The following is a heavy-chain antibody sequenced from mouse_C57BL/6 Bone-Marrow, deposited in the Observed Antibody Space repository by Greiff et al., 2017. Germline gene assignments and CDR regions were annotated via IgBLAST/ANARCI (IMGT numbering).Heavy chain of an antibody. CDR1: GYTFTSYG. D-gene: IGHD1-1*01. CDR3: ARPRRSDAMDY. CDR2: IYPRSGNT. Sequence: HVQLQQSGAELARPGASVKLSCKASGYTFTSYGISWVKQRTGQSLEWIGEIYPRSGNTYYTEKFKGKATLTADKSSSTAYMELRSLTSEDSAVDFCARPRRSDAMDYWGQGTLVTVS. V-gene: IGHV1-81*01. J-gene: IGHJ4*01.